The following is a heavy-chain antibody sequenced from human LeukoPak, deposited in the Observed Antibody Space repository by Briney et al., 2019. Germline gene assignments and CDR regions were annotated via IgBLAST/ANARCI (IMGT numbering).Heavy chain of an antibody. D-gene: IGHD7-27*01. J-gene: IGHJ4*02. CDR1: GFTFSSYT. V-gene: IGHV3-23*01. CDR3: AKDGGLWVSAHWGDS. Sequence: GGSLRLSCAASGFTFSSYTMSWVRQAPGKGLEWVSTITTSDGNTYYADSVKGRFTVSRDNSKNALYLQMNSLRAEDTAVYYCAKDGGLWVSAHWGDSWGRGTLVTVSS. CDR2: ITTSDGNT.